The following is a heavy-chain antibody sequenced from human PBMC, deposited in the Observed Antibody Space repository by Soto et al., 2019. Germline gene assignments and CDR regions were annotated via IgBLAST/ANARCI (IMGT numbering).Heavy chain of an antibody. J-gene: IGHJ5*02. Sequence: QVQLVQSGAEVKKPGASVNVSCKASGYTFTSYDINWVRQATGQGLEWMGWMNPNSGNTGYAQKFQGRVTMTRNTSISTAYMELSSLRSEDTAVYYCARGVGYFDWLFEYNWFDPWGQGTLVTVSS. CDR3: ARGVGYFDWLFEYNWFDP. V-gene: IGHV1-8*01. D-gene: IGHD3-9*01. CDR1: GYTFTSYD. CDR2: MNPNSGNT.